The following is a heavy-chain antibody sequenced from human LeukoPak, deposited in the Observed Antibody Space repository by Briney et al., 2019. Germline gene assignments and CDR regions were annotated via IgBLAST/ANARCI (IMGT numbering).Heavy chain of an antibody. J-gene: IGHJ3*02. CDR2: ISAYNGNT. D-gene: IGHD7-27*01. Sequence: ASVKVSCKASGYTFTSYGISWVRQAPGQGLEWMGWISAYNGNTNYAQKLQGRVTMTTDTSTSTAYMELRSLRSDDTAVYYCARTMGIKHYDAFDIWGQGTMATVSS. CDR1: GYTFTSYG. CDR3: ARTMGIKHYDAFDI. V-gene: IGHV1-18*01.